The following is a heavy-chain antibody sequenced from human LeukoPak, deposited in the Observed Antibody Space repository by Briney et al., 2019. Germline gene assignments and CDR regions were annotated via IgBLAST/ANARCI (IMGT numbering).Heavy chain of an antibody. J-gene: IGHJ3*02. CDR2: ISSSNSYI. V-gene: IGHV3-21*01. CDR1: GFTFSSYT. CDR3: ARLLYGSGFGTFDI. D-gene: IGHD3-10*01. Sequence: GGSLRLSCSASGFTFSSYTMNWVRQAPGKGLEWVPSISSSNSYIYYADSVKGRFTISRDNAKNSLYLQMNSLRAEDTAVYYCARLLYGSGFGTFDIWGQGTMVTVSS.